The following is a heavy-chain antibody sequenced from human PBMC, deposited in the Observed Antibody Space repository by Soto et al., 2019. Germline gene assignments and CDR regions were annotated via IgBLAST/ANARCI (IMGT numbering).Heavy chain of an antibody. J-gene: IGHJ4*02. CDR2: INPSGGST. D-gene: IGHD2-15*01. CDR1: GYTFTSYY. V-gene: IGHV1-46*01. Sequence: QVQLVQSGAEVKKPGASVKVSCKASGYTFTSYYMHWVRQAPGQGLEWMGIINPSGGSTSYAQKFQGRVTMTRDTSTSTGYLELGCLRSEDPAVYYCARDLYCSGGSCYPPVSEYWGQGTLVTVSS. CDR3: ARDLYCSGGSCYPPVSEY.